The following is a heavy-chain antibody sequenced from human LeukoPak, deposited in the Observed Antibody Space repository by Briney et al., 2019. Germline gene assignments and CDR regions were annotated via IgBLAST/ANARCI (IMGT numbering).Heavy chain of an antibody. CDR2: IYYSGST. CDR3: ARQTMVTSYYYYYYYMDV. J-gene: IGHJ6*03. Sequence: PSETLSLTCTVSGGSISSSSYYWGWIRQPPGKGLEWIGSIYYSGSTYYNPSLKSRVTISVDTSKNQFSLKLSSVTAADTAVYYCARQTMVTSYYYYYYYMDVWGKGPTVTVSS. V-gene: IGHV4-39*07. CDR1: GGSISSSSYY. D-gene: IGHD5-18*01.